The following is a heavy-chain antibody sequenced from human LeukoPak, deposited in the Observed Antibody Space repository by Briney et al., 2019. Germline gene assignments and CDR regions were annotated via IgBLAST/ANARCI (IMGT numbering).Heavy chain of an antibody. J-gene: IGHJ4*02. D-gene: IGHD4-17*01. V-gene: IGHV3-33*01. Sequence: GGSLRLSCAASGFTFSSYGMHWVRQAPGMGLEWVAVIWYDGSNKYYADSVKGRFTISRDNSKNTLYLQMNSLRAEDTAVYYCARGGTVTQYVYFDYWGQGTLVTVSS. CDR2: IWYDGSNK. CDR1: GFTFSSYG. CDR3: ARGGTVTQYVYFDY.